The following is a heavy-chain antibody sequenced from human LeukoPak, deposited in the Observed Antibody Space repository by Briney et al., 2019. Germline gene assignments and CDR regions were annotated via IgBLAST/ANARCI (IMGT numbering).Heavy chain of an antibody. CDR3: TTDPDYGGNSASDY. D-gene: IGHD4-23*01. CDR1: GFTFSNAW. J-gene: IGHJ4*02. CDR2: IKSKTDGGTT. Sequence: GGSLRLSCAASGFTFSNAWMGWVRQAPGKGLEWVGRIKSKTDGGTTDYAAPVKGRFTISRDDSKNTLYLQMNSLKTEDTAVYYCTTDPDYGGNSASDYWGQGTLVTVSS. V-gene: IGHV3-15*01.